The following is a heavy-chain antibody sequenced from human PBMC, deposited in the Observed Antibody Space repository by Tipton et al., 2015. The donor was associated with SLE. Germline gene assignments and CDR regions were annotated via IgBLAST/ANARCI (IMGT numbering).Heavy chain of an antibody. CDR1: GFTFEDYA. J-gene: IGHJ4*02. D-gene: IGHD2-2*01. Sequence: SLRLSCAASGFTFEDYAMHWLRQAPGKGLEWVSLFSWDAGTTFYADSVKGRFIISRDNSKNSLYLQMDSLRTEDTAFYYCAKDWLTSSTQYYFDSWGQGTLVTVSS. CDR2: FSWDAGTT. CDR3: AKDWLTSSTQYYFDS. V-gene: IGHV3-43*01.